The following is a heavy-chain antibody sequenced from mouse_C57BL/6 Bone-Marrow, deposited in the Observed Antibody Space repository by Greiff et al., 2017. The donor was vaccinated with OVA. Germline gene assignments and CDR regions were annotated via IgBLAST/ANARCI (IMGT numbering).Heavy chain of an antibody. J-gene: IGHJ1*03. CDR3: ATLEELWYFDV. V-gene: IGHV1-82*01. CDR2: IYPGDGDT. CDR1: GYAFSSSW. Sequence: QVQLKQSGPELVKPGASVKISCKASGYAFSSSWMNWVKQRPGKGLEWIGRIYPGDGDTNYNGKFKGKATLTADKSSSTAYMQLSSLTSEDSAVYFCATLEELWYFDVWGTGTTVTVSS.